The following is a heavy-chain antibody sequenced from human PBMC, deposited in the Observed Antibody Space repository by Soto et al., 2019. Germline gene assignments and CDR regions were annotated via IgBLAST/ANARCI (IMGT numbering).Heavy chain of an antibody. CDR1: GGTFSSYA. D-gene: IGHD3-10*01. V-gene: IGHV1-69*13. J-gene: IGHJ5*02. Sequence: VASVKFSCKASGGTFSSYAISWVRQAPGQGLEWMGGIIPIFGTANYAQKFQGRVTITADESTSTAYMELSSLRSEDTAVYYCARPMVRGVIGYNWFDPWGQGTLVTVSS. CDR2: IIPIFGTA. CDR3: ARPMVRGVIGYNWFDP.